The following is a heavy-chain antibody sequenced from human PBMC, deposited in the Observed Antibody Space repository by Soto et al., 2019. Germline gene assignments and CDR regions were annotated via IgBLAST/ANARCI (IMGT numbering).Heavy chain of an antibody. V-gene: IGHV4-34*01. J-gene: IGHJ5*02. D-gene: IGHD3-16*01. CDR2: INHSGST. CDR3: AREMTTLSSWFDP. CDR1: GGSFSGYY. Sequence: SETLSLTCAVYGGSFSGYYWSWIRQPPGKGLEWIGEINHSGSTNYNPSLKSRVTISVDTSKNQFSLKLSSVTAADTAVYYCAREMTTLSSWFDPWGQGTLVTVSS.